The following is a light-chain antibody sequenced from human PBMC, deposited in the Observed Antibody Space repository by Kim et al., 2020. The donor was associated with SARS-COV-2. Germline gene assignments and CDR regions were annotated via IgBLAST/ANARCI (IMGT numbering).Light chain of an antibody. V-gene: IGLV3-21*04. J-gene: IGLJ2*01. CDR1: NIGSKS. Sequence: SYELTQPPSVSVAPGKTARITCGGNNIGSKSVHWYQQKPGQAPVLVIYYDSDRPSGIPERFSGSNSGTTATLTISRVEAGDEADYYCQVWDRSSNHRVFGGGTQLTVL. CDR2: YDS. CDR3: QVWDRSSNHRV.